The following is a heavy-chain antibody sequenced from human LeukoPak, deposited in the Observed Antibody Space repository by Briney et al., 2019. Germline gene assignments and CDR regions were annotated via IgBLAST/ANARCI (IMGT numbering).Heavy chain of an antibody. Sequence: GGSLRLSCAASGFTFSSYAMSWVRQAPGKGLEWVSAISGSGGSTYYADSVKGRFTISRDNAKNSLYLQMNSLRVEDTAVYYCARDLCSSTSCYFNYWGQGTLVTVSS. V-gene: IGHV3-23*01. J-gene: IGHJ4*02. CDR3: ARDLCSSTSCYFNY. CDR1: GFTFSSYA. D-gene: IGHD2-2*01. CDR2: ISGSGGST.